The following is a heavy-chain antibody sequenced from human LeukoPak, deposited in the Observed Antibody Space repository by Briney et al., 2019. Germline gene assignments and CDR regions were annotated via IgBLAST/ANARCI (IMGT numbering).Heavy chain of an antibody. V-gene: IGHV4-34*01. CDR2: INHSGST. CDR3: ARQVVAYCSSTSCFPGNWFDP. J-gene: IGHJ5*02. D-gene: IGHD2-2*01. Sequence: PSETLSLTCAAYGGSFSGYYWSWIRQPPGKGLEWIGEINHSGSTNYNPSLKSRVTISVDTSKNQFSLKLSSVTAADTAVYYCARQVVAYCSSTSCFPGNWFDPWGQGTLVTVSS. CDR1: GGSFSGYY.